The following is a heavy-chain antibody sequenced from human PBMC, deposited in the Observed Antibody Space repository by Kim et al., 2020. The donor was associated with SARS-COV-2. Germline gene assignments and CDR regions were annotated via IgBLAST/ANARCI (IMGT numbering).Heavy chain of an antibody. CDR1: GYTSTSHW. CDR3: ARAGDSGVRWFDT. Sequence: GESLKISCKGSGYTSTSHWIGWVRQMPGRGLEWMGIIYLGDSDTRYSPTFQGQVTITLDKSISTAYLQWSSLKASDTAMYYCARAGDSGVRWFDTWGQGTLVTVPS. J-gene: IGHJ5*02. CDR2: IYLGDSDT. V-gene: IGHV5-51*01. D-gene: IGHD2-15*01.